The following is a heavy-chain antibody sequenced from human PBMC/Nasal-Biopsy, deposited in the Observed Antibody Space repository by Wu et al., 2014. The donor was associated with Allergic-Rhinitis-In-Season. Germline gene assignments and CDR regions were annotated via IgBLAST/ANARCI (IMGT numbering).Heavy chain of an antibody. CDR2: IYYSGST. Sequence: TLSLTCTVSGGSISSYYWSWIRQPPGKGLEWIGYIYYSGSTNYNPSLKSRVTISVDTSKNQFSLKLSSVTAADTAVYYCARDGGAYYYGSGIFDYWGQGTLVTVSS. V-gene: IGHV4-59*01. J-gene: IGHJ4*02. CDR1: GGSISSYY. D-gene: IGHD3-10*01. CDR3: ARDGGAYYYGSGIFDY.